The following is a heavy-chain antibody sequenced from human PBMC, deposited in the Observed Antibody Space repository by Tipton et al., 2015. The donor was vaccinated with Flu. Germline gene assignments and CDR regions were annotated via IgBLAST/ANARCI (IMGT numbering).Heavy chain of an antibody. Sequence: GLVKPSETLSLTCSVSGGSISGYYWTWIRQPVGKGLEWIGRFFVSGTTDYNASLRSRVTIAIDTSKNQVSLNLSSVTAADTAIYYCARKYWGSSWYYHYMDVWGKGTTVTVSS. CDR1: GGSISGYY. D-gene: IGHD6-13*01. CDR3: ARKYWGSSWYYHYMDV. J-gene: IGHJ6*03. CDR2: FFVSGTT. V-gene: IGHV4-4*07.